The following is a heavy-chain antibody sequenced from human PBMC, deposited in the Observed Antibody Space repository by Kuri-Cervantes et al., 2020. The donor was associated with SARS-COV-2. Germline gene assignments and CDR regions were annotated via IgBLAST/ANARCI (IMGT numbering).Heavy chain of an antibody. Sequence: SETLSLTCSVSGGSISGYYWSWLRQPPGKRLEWIAYMYNTADTYSNPSLSSRVTISLDTTKSLVSLKLTSVTAADTAVYFCARHPRLEASRNYYFDYWGQGILVTVSS. CDR1: GGSISGYY. J-gene: IGHJ4*02. CDR2: MYNTADT. CDR3: ARHPRLEASRNYYFDY. V-gene: IGHV4-59*08.